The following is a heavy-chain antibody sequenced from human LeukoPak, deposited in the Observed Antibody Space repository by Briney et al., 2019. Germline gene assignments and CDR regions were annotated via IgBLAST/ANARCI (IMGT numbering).Heavy chain of an antibody. CDR3: ARVRDGYNGDY. CDR1: GGSISSGDYY. CDR2: IYYSGST. V-gene: IGHV4-39*07. D-gene: IGHD5-24*01. Sequence: SETLSLTCTVSGGSISSGDYYWSWIRQPPGKGLEWIGSIYYSGSTYYNPSLKSRVTISVDTSKNQFSLKLSSVTAADTAVYYCARVRDGYNGDYWGQGTLVTVSS. J-gene: IGHJ4*02.